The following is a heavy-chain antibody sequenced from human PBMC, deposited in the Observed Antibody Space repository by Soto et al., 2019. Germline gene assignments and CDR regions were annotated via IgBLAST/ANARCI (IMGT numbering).Heavy chain of an antibody. CDR1: GFTFGRYC. J-gene: IGHJ4*02. Sequence: SLRLSCAASGFTFGRYCMHWVRLAPGKGLEWVAVISYDGSNKYYADSVKGRFTISRDNSKNTLYLQMNSLRAEHTAVYYCAKELYYYDIFGVDYWGQGTQVTVSS. CDR2: ISYDGSNK. D-gene: IGHD3-22*01. CDR3: AKELYYYDIFGVDY. V-gene: IGHV3-30*18.